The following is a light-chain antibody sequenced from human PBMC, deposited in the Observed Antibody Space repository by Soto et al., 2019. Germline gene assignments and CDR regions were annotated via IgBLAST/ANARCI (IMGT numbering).Light chain of an antibody. V-gene: IGKV3-20*01. Sequence: EIMLTQSPGALSLSPGERATLSCRASQSITSYLAWYQQKPGQAPRLLIYGASSRATGIPDRFSGSGSGTDFTLTISRLEPEDFAVYYCQQYGGAPRTFGPGTKVDIK. CDR1: QSITSY. J-gene: IGKJ3*01. CDR2: GAS. CDR3: QQYGGAPRT.